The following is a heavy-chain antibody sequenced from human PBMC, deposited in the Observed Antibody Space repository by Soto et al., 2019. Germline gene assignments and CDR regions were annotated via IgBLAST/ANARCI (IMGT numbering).Heavy chain of an antibody. J-gene: IGHJ4*02. V-gene: IGHV4-4*02. D-gene: IGHD5-12*01. CDR1: SGSITSSNW. CDR2: VSHTGNT. CDR3: ARNRYGGYDFGY. Sequence: QVQLQESGPGLVKPSGTLSLTCAVSSGSITSSNWWSWVRQPPGKGLEWIGEVSHTGNTNYIPSLKSRVTSSVDKSRNQFSLRLSSVTAADTAVYYCARNRYGGYDFGYWGQGTLVTVSS.